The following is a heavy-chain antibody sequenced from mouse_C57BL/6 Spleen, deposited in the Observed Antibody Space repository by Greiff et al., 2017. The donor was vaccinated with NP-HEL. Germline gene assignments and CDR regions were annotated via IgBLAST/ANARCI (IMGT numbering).Heavy chain of an antibody. V-gene: IGHV1-18*01. Sequence: EVQLQESGPELVKPGASVKIPCKASGYTFTDYNMDWVKQSHGKSLEWIGDINPNNGGTIYNQKFKGKATLTVDKSSSTAYMELRSLTSEDTAVYYCARRFYYGNLYYAMDYWGQGTSVTVSS. CDR3: ARRFYYGNLYYAMDY. CDR1: GYTFTDYN. CDR2: INPNNGGT. J-gene: IGHJ4*01. D-gene: IGHD2-1*01.